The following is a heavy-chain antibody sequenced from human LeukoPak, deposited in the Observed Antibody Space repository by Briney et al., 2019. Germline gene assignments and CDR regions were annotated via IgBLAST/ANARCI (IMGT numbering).Heavy chain of an antibody. Sequence: SETLSLTCTVSGGSISSSSYYWGWIRQPPGKGLEWIGSIYYSGSTYYNPSLKSRVTISVDTSKNQFSLKLSSVTAADTAVYYCARDLIRGGSFDYWGQGTLVTVSS. CDR1: GGSISSSSYY. CDR3: ARDLIRGGSFDY. V-gene: IGHV4-39*07. CDR2: IYYSGST. J-gene: IGHJ4*02. D-gene: IGHD4-23*01.